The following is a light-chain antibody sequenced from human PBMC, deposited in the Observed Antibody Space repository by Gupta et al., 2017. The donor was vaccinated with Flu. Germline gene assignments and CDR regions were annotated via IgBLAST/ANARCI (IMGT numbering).Light chain of an antibody. J-gene: IGLJ2*01. Sequence: SVTISCTGSSSNIGAGYDVHWYQQLPGTAPNLLIYGNSNRPSGVPDRFSGSKSGTSASLAITGLQAEDEADYYCQSYDSSLSGSVVFGGGTKLTVL. CDR3: QSYDSSLSGSVV. CDR1: SSNIGAGYD. V-gene: IGLV1-40*01. CDR2: GNS.